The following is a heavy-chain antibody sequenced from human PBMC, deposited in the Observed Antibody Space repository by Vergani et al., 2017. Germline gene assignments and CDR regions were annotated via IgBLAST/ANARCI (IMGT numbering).Heavy chain of an antibody. V-gene: IGHV4-4*03. J-gene: IGHJ6*02. CDR3: ARSLWFEEFSYGMDV. Sequence: QVQLQESGPGLVKPPGTLSLTCDVSGGSISSSNWWSWVRQPPGKGLEWIGEIYHSGRINYNPSLKSRVTISVDKSKNHFSLKFSSVTAADTAVYYCARSLWFEEFSYGMDVWGQGTTVTVSS. CDR1: GGSISSSNW. D-gene: IGHD3-10*01. CDR2: IYHSGRI.